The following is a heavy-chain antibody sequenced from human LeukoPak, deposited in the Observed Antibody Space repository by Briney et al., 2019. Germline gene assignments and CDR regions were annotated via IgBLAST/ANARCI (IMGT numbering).Heavy chain of an antibody. V-gene: IGHV3-23*01. CDR2: ISGSGSTT. CDR1: GFTFSSYA. D-gene: IGHD3-22*01. Sequence: GGSLRLSCAASGFTFSSYAMSWVRQAPGKGLEWVSAISGSGSTTYFADSVKGRFTMSRDNSKNTLYLQMNSLRAEDTAVYYCAKDSTVSGSYYGMDIWGQGTTVTVSS. CDR3: AKDSTVSGSYYGMDI. J-gene: IGHJ6*02.